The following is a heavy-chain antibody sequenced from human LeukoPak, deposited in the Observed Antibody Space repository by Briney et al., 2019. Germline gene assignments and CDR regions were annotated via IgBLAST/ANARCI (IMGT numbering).Heavy chain of an antibody. CDR3: ARTTETRSYGHKWFDP. CDR1: GDSIISSNW. J-gene: IGHJ5*02. D-gene: IGHD5-18*01. Sequence: SETLSLTCAVSGDSIISSNWWSWVRPPPGKGLEWIGEIYHSGSTNYNPSLKSRVTISVDKSKNQFSLKLSSVTAADTAVYYCARTTETRSYGHKWFDPWGQGTLVTVSS. V-gene: IGHV4-4*02. CDR2: IYHSGST.